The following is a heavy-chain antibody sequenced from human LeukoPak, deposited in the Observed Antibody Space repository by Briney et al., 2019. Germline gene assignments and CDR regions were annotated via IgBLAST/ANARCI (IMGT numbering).Heavy chain of an antibody. Sequence: ASARVPRKTSGYTFTRYDIHWVRQAVGQGLEWMGWVNPNSGSTGYAKKFQGRVVIMEDTSISTDYLELNSLRSEDSAVYYCARGRSGTHLLADYEDRGQGTLVTASS. J-gene: IGHJ4*02. V-gene: IGHV1-8*03. CDR1: GYTFTRYD. CDR3: ARGRSGTHLLADYED. CDR2: VNPNSGST. D-gene: IGHD1-26*01.